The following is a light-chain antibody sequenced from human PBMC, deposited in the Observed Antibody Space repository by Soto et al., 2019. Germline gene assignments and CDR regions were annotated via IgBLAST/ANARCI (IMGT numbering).Light chain of an antibody. Sequence: QSVVTQPPSVSAAPGQKVTICRSGSSFNVGKNYVSWYQQLPGTAPKLLMYDNIKRPSGMPDRFSGSKSGTSATLDITRLQTGDEADYYCGTWDSRLSEGVFGAGTKVTVL. J-gene: IGLJ1*01. CDR2: DNI. CDR1: SFNVGKNY. CDR3: GTWDSRLSEGV. V-gene: IGLV1-51*01.